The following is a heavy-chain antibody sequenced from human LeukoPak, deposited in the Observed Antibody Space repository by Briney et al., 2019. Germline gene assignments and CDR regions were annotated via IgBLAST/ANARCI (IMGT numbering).Heavy chain of an antibody. V-gene: IGHV3-74*01. Sequence: GGSLRLSCAASGFTFSSYWMHWVRQAPGKGLVWVSRINSDGSSTSYADSVKGRFTISRDNAKNTLYLQMNSLRAEDTAVYYCARDAYYYGSGSYLDYWGQGTLVTVSS. CDR2: INSDGSST. CDR1: GFTFSSYW. D-gene: IGHD3-10*01. CDR3: ARDAYYYGSGSYLDY. J-gene: IGHJ4*02.